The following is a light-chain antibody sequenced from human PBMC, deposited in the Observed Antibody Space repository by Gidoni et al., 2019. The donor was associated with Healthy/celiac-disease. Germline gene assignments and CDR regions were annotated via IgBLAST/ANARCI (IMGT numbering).Light chain of an antibody. CDR1: SGSISSNY. CDR2: EDN. Sequence: NFMLPQPHSVSDSPGQTVTISCTRSSGSISSNYVQWYQQRPGRAPTTVIYEDNQRPSGVPDRFSGSIDSSSNSASLTISGLKTEDEADYYCQSYDSSNQDVVFGGGTKLTVL. CDR3: QSYDSSNQDVV. V-gene: IGLV6-57*03. J-gene: IGLJ2*01.